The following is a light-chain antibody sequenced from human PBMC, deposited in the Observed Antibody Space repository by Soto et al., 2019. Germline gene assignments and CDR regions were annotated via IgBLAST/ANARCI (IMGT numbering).Light chain of an antibody. Sequence: EIVLTQSPGTLSLSPGERVTLSCRASQSVSSSYLACYQQKPGQAPSLLIYGASIDGTGIPDRFSGSGSGTDFTLSNSRLEPEDYAAYYCQQYGSSPWTFGQGTKVEIK. J-gene: IGKJ1*01. V-gene: IGKV3-20*01. CDR3: QQYGSSPWT. CDR1: QSVSSSY. CDR2: GAS.